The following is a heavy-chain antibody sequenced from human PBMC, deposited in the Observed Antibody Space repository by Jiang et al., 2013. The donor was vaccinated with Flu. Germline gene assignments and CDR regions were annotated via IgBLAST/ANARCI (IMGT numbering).Heavy chain of an antibody. CDR3: AREGAGYSSSQFDY. CDR1: SDHA. CDR2: ISFDGTNK. Sequence: SDHAMHWVRQAPGKGLEWVAVISFDGTNKYYADSVKGRFTISRDNSKNTLDLQMNSLRSEDTAVYYCAREGAGYSSSQFDYWGQGTLVTVSS. J-gene: IGHJ4*02. D-gene: IGHD6-13*01. V-gene: IGHV3-30*03.